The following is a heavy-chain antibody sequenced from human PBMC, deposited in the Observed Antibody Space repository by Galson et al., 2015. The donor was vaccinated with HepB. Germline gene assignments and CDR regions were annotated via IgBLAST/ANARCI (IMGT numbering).Heavy chain of an antibody. V-gene: IGHV3-21*01. CDR1: GFTFSSYS. D-gene: IGHD2-21*02. CDR2: ISSSSSYI. Sequence: SLRLSCAASGFTFSSYSMNWVRQAPGKGLEWVSSISSSSSYIYYADSVKDRFTISRDNAKNSLYLQMNSLRAEDTAVYYCASLLAYCGGDCYSNYYYYGMDGWGQGTTVTVSS. J-gene: IGHJ6*02. CDR3: ASLLAYCGGDCYSNYYYYGMDG.